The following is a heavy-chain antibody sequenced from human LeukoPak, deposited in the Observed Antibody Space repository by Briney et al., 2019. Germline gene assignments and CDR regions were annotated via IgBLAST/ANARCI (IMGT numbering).Heavy chain of an antibody. Sequence: GRSLRLSCAASGFTFSSYSMNWVRQAPGKGLEWVANIKQDGSEKYYVDSVKGRFTISRDNAKNSLYLQMNSLRAEDTAVYYCARDEGSEGGIAVEKLGYMDVWGKGTTVTVSS. V-gene: IGHV3-7*01. CDR1: GFTFSSYS. D-gene: IGHD6-19*01. CDR3: ARDEGSEGGIAVEKLGYMDV. J-gene: IGHJ6*03. CDR2: IKQDGSEK.